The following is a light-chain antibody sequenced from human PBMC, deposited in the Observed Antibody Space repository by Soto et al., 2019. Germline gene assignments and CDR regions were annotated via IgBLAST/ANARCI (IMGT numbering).Light chain of an antibody. Sequence: EVVLTQSPATLSSSPGESVTLSCRASQSINTYLAWYQQKPGQAPRLLIYDASYRAAGNPSRFSGSGSGTDFTLTISSLEPADFAIYHCQQRSNWPLTFGGGTKVEI. J-gene: IGKJ4*01. CDR1: QSINTY. CDR2: DAS. CDR3: QQRSNWPLT. V-gene: IGKV3-11*01.